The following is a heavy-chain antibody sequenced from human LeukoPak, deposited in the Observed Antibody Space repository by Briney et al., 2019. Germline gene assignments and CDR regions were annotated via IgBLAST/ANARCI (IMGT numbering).Heavy chain of an antibody. CDR1: GFTFSSYA. Sequence: GGSLRLSCAASGFTFSSYAMHWVRQAPGKGLEWVAVISYDGSNKYYADSVKGRFTISRDNSKNTLYLQMNSLRAEDTAVYYCARENTVTAGDFDYWGQGTLVTVSS. D-gene: IGHD2-21*02. CDR2: ISYDGSNK. J-gene: IGHJ4*02. CDR3: ARENTVTAGDFDY. V-gene: IGHV3-30*14.